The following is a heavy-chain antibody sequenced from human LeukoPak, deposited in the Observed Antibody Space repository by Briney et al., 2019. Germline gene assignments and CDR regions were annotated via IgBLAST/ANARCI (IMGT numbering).Heavy chain of an antibody. CDR1: GGSISSGSYY. CDR3: ARMLRQQLASFDY. Sequence: SQTLSLTCTVSGGSISSGSYYWSWIRQPAGKGLEWIGRIYTSGSTNYNPSLKSRVTISVDTSKNQFSLKLSSVTAADTAVYYCARMLRQQLASFDYWGQGTLVTVSS. D-gene: IGHD6-13*01. J-gene: IGHJ4*02. V-gene: IGHV4-61*02. CDR2: IYTSGST.